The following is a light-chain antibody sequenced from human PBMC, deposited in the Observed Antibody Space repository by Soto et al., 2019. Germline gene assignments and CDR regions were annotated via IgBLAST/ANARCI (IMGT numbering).Light chain of an antibody. V-gene: IGLV2-23*01. Sequence: QSALTQPASVSGSPGQSITISCTGTSSDVGSYNLVSWYQQHPGKAPKLMIYEGSKRPSGVPNRFSGSKSGSTASLTISGLQAEDEADYFCCSYAGGNTAFGGGTKLTVL. CDR2: EGS. CDR3: CSYAGGNTA. CDR1: SSDVGSYNL. J-gene: IGLJ2*01.